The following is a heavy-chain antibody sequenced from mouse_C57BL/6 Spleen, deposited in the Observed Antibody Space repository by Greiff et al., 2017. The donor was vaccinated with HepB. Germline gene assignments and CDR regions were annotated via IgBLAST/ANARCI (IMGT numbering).Heavy chain of an antibody. D-gene: IGHD1-1*01. V-gene: IGHV1-26*01. CDR3: ARSSILEEYYFDY. J-gene: IGHJ2*01. Sequence: EVQLQQSGPELVKPGASVKISCKASGYTFTDYYMNWVKQSHGKSLEWIGDINPNNGGTSYNQKFKGKATLTVDKSSSTAYMELRSLTSEDSAVYYCARSSILEEYYFDYWGQGTTLTVSS. CDR1: GYTFTDYY. CDR2: INPNNGGT.